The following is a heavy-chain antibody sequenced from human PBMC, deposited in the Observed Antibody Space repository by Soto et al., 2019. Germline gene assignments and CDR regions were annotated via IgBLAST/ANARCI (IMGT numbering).Heavy chain of an antibody. J-gene: IGHJ4*02. CDR3: TKDRHPDGIWTFDF. V-gene: IGHV3-23*01. CDR2: LGGGGDT. CDR1: GFTFGTYT. D-gene: IGHD3-9*01. Sequence: PGGSLRLSCAASGFTFGTYTVNWVRQAPGKGLEWVSALGGGGDTHYAESVKGRFTISRDYSKNILLLQMNSLRDEDSAIYYCTKDRHPDGIWTFDFWGQGTLVTVSS.